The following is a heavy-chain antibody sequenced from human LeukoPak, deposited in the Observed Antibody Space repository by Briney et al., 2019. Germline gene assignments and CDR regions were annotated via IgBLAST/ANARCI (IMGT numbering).Heavy chain of an antibody. D-gene: IGHD5-24*01. J-gene: IGHJ6*03. CDR1: GFTFSSYS. Sequence: GGSLRLSCAASGFTFSSYSMHWVRQAPGKGLEWVAVISYDGSNKYYADSVKGRFTISRDNSQNTLYLPMNSLRVEDTAVYSCARRADYNYHYYYMDVWGKGTTITVSS. CDR3: ARRADYNYHYYYMDV. V-gene: IGHV3-30*04. CDR2: ISYDGSNK.